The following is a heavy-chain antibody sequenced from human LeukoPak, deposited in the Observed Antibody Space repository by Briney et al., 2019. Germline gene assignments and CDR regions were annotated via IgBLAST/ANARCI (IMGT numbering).Heavy chain of an antibody. J-gene: IGHJ4*02. D-gene: IGHD2-8*01. V-gene: IGHV3-23*01. CDR3: AKDRINSIYCTNGACYADY. CDR2: ISGSGGTT. Sequence: GGSLRLSCAASGFTFSSYAMIWVRQAPGKGLEWVSGISGSGGTTYSADSVKGRFTISRDNSKNTLYLQMNSLRAEDTAVYYCAKDRINSIYCTNGACYADYWGQGTLVTVSS. CDR1: GFTFSSYA.